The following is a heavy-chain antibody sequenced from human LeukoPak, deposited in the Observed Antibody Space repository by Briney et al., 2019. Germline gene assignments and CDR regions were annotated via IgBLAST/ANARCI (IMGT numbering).Heavy chain of an antibody. CDR3: ARPYGYSYGLDY. V-gene: IGHV3-30*03. CDR1: GFTFSSYG. J-gene: IGHJ4*02. Sequence: PGGSLRLSCAASGFTFSSYGMNWVRQSPGKGLEWVAVILHDGSNKYYADSVKGRFTISRDNSKNTMYLQMNSLRDEDTAVYYCARPYGYSYGLDYWGQGTLVTVSS. CDR2: ILHDGSNK. D-gene: IGHD5-18*01.